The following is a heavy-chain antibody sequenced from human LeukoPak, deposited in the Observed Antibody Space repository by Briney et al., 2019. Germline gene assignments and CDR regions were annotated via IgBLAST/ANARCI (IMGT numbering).Heavy chain of an antibody. D-gene: IGHD5-24*01. CDR1: GFTFSSNG. CDR3: ARGAARMVEMGTMISFEY. CDR2: IQYDGSNK. Sequence: GGSLRLSCVASGFTFSSNGMHWVRQAPGKGLEWVTFIQYDGSNKKYADSVKGRFTISRVNSQKTLYLQMNSLRAEDAAVYYCARGAARMVEMGTMISFEYWGQGTLVTVSS. V-gene: IGHV3-30*02. J-gene: IGHJ4*02.